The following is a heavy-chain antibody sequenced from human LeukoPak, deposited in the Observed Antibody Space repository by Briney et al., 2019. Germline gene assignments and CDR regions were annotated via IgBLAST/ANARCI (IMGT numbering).Heavy chain of an antibody. CDR3: ARDSFHYYGMDV. CDR1: GYTFTGYY. V-gene: IGHV1-2*02. CDR2: INLNSGGT. J-gene: IGHJ6*02. Sequence: GASVKVSCKASGYTFTGYYMHWVRQAPGQGLEWMGWINLNSGGTNSAQKFQGRVTMTRDTSISTAYMELSRLSSDDTAIYYCARDSFHYYGMDVWGQGTTVTVSS.